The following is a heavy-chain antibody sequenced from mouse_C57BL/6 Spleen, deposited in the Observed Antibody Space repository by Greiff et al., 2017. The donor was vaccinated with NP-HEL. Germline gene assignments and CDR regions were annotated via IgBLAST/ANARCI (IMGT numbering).Heavy chain of an antibody. V-gene: IGHV1-64*01. CDR2: IHPNSGST. D-gene: IGHD1-1*01. J-gene: IGHJ1*03. CDR1: GYTFTSYW. Sequence: QVQLQQSGAELVKPGASVKLSCKASGYTFTSYWMHWVKQRPGQGLEWIGMIHPNSGSTNYNEKFKSKATLTVDKSSSTAYMQLSSLTSEDSAVYYCARYLHYYGSSYYFDVWGTGTTVTVSS. CDR3: ARYLHYYGSSYYFDV.